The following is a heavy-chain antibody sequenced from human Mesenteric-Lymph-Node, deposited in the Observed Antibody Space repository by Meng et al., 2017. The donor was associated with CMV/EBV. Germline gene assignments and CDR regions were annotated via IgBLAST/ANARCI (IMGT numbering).Heavy chain of an antibody. CDR3: ARGAHYSDSSGYPHRFNF. V-gene: IGHV3-38-3*01. D-gene: IGHD3-22*01. Sequence: GESLKISCAASGFTVSSNEMSWVCQAPGKGLEWVSSISGGSTYYADSRKGRFTISRDNAKNSLYLQMSSLRAEDTAVYYCARGAHYSDSSGYPHRFNFWGQGTLVTVSS. J-gene: IGHJ4*02. CDR2: ISGGST. CDR1: GFTVSSNE.